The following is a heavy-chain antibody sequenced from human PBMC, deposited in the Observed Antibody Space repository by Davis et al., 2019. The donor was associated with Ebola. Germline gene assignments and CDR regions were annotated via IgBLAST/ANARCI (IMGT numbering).Heavy chain of an antibody. J-gene: IGHJ4*02. D-gene: IGHD1-26*01. V-gene: IGHV4-59*08. CDR2: IYYSGST. CDR3: YFEVGATK. CDR1: GGSFSGYY. Sequence: SETLSLTCAVYGGSFSGYYWSWIRQPPGKGLEWIGYIYYSGSTNYNPSLKSRVTISVDTSKNQFSLKLSSVTAADTAVYYCYFEVGATKWGQGTLVTVSS.